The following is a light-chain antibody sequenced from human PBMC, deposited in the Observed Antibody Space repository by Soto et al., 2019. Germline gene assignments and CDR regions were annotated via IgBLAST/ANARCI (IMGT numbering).Light chain of an antibody. V-gene: IGLV1-47*01. J-gene: IGLJ2*01. CDR2: RNN. CDR1: SSNIGSNY. Sequence: QAVVTQPPSASGTPGQRVTISCSGSSSNIGSNYVYWYQQLPGTAPKLLIYRNNQRPSGVPDRFSGSKSGTSASLAISGLRSEDEADYYCAAWDDRHVVFGGGTKLTVL. CDR3: AAWDDRHVV.